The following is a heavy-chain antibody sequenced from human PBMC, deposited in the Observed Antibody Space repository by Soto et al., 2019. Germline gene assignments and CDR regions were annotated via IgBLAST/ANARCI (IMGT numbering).Heavy chain of an antibody. CDR3: KSFLKEGNTIFGVAAGWFDP. J-gene: IGHJ5*02. CDR2: MNPNSGKT. D-gene: IGHD3-3*01. Sequence: ASVKVSCKASGYTFTSYDINWVRQATGQGLEWMGWMNPNSGKTGYAQKFQGRVTMTKNTSISTAYIELSSLRSEDTAVYYYKSFLKEGNTIFGVAAGWFDPWGQGTLVTVSS. CDR1: GYTFTSYD. V-gene: IGHV1-8*01.